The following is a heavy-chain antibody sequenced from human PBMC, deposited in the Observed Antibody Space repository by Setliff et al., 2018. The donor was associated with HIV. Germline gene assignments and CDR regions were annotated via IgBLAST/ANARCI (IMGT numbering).Heavy chain of an antibody. CDR1: GYTFTNYD. J-gene: IGHJ3*02. Sequence: ASVKVSCKASGYTFTNYDINWVRQATGQGLEWMGRMNPNSGNTEYAQQFQGRVTMTRNTSISTAYMELSSLRSGDTAVYYCATDAYHDVLTGPTPGAFDIWGQGTVVTVSS. CDR2: MNPNSGNT. CDR3: ATDAYHDVLTGPTPGAFDI. V-gene: IGHV1-8*02. D-gene: IGHD3-9*01.